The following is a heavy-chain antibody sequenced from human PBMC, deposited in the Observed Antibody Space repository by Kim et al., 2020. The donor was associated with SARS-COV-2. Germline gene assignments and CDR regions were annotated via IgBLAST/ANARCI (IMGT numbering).Heavy chain of an antibody. J-gene: IGHJ4*02. V-gene: IGHV4-59*01. CDR3: ARSSLLMNDYFDY. Sequence: YTPSLKSRVTISVDTSKNQFSLKLSSVTAADTAVYYCARSSLLMNDYFDYWGQGTLVTVSS. D-gene: IGHD3-16*01.